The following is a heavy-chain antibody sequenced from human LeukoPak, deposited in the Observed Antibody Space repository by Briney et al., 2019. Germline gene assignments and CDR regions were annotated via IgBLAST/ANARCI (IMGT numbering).Heavy chain of an antibody. Sequence: PGRSLRLSCAASGFTFDDYAMHWARQAPGKGLEWVSGISWNSGSIGYADSVKGRFTISRDNAKNSLYLQMNSLRAEDTALYYCAKGVVTMVRGVREYGMDVWGQGTTVTVSS. CDR1: GFTFDDYA. CDR3: AKGVVTMVRGVREYGMDV. V-gene: IGHV3-9*01. J-gene: IGHJ6*02. CDR2: ISWNSGSI. D-gene: IGHD3-10*01.